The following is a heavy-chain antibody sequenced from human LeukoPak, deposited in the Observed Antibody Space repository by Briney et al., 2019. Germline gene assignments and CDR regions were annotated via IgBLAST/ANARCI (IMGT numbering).Heavy chain of an antibody. Sequence: SETLSLTCSVSGGSISSGPYFWSWIRQSPGQGLEWIGRIYTSGSTNYNPSLKSRVTISVGTSKNQFSLKLSSVTAADTAVYYCARDRRITIFGVAPGAFDIWGQGTMVTVSS. J-gene: IGHJ3*02. CDR2: IYTSGST. D-gene: IGHD3-3*01. V-gene: IGHV4-61*02. CDR3: ARDRRITIFGVAPGAFDI. CDR1: GGSISSGPYF.